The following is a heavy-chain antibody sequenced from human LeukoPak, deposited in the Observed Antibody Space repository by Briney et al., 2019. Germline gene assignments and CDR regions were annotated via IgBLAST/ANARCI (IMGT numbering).Heavy chain of an antibody. V-gene: IGHV3-48*01. D-gene: IGHD5-12*01. CDR1: GFTFSSYS. CDR3: AGTYSGYDPLGDY. J-gene: IGHJ4*02. CDR2: ISSSSSTI. Sequence: QPGGSLRLSCAASGFTFSSYSMNWVRQAPGKGLERVSYISSSSSTIYYADSVKGRFTISRDNAKNSLYLQMNSLRAEDTAVYYCAGTYSGYDPLGDYWGQGTLVTVSS.